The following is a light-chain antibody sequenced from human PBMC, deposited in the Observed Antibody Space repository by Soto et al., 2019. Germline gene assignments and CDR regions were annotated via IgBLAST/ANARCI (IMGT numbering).Light chain of an antibody. CDR1: QSVGTN. CDR2: GAS. CDR3: HQYDDWPQVT. V-gene: IGKV3-15*01. J-gene: IGKJ4*01. Sequence: EIVMTQSTATLSVSPGERATLSCRASQSVGTNLAWYQQRPGQAPGLLISGASNRATGIPARFSGSGSGTDFTLTISSLQSEDFAIYYCHQYDDWPQVTFGGGTKLEVK.